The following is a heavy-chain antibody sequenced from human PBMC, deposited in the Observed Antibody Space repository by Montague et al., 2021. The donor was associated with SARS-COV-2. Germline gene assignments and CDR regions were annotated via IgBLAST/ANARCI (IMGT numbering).Heavy chain of an antibody. CDR2: IYYSGST. CDR3: ASHVPDLCSVIDY. D-gene: IGHD3-3*01. V-gene: IGHV4-59*01. Sequence: SETLSLTCTVSGGSISSYYWSWIRQPPGKGLEWIGYIYYSGSTNYNPSLKSRVTISIDTSKNQFSLKLSSVTAADTAVYYCASHVPDLCSVIDYWGQGTQVTVSS. J-gene: IGHJ4*02. CDR1: GGSISSYY.